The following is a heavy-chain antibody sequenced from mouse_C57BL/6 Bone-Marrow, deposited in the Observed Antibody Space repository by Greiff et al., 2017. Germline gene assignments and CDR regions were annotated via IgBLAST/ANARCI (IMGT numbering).Heavy chain of an antibody. Sequence: EVKLMESGGGLVKPGGSLKLSCAASGFTFSDYGMHWVRQAPGKGLEWVAYISSGSSTTYYADTVKGRFTMSRDNAKNTLFLQMTILESEATAMYYWARPDDDGYYDAMDYWGQGTSVTVSS. J-gene: IGHJ4*01. CDR1: GFTFSDYG. CDR2: ISSGSSTT. D-gene: IGHD2-3*01. CDR3: ARPDDDGYYDAMDY. V-gene: IGHV5-17*01.